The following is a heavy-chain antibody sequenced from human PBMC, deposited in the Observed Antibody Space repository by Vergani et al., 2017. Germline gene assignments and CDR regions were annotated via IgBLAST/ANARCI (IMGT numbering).Heavy chain of an antibody. V-gene: IGHV1-46*01. CDR3: ARLMVRGVIKK. J-gene: IGHJ4*02. CDR1: GYTFTSYY. D-gene: IGHD3-10*01. Sequence: QVQLVQSGAEVKKPGASVKVSCKASGYTFTSYYMHWVRQAPGQGLEWMGIINPSGGSTSYAQKFQGRVTISADKSISTAYLQWSSLKASDTAMYYCARLMVRGVIKKWGQGTLVTVSS. CDR2: INPSGGST.